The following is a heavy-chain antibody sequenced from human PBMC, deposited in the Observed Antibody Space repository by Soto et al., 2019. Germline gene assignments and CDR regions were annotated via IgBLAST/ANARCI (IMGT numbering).Heavy chain of an antibody. Sequence: GSLRLSCAASGFTFSSYSMNWVRQAPGKGLEWVSSISSSSSYIYYADSVKGRFTISRDNAKNSLYLQMNSLRAEDTAVYYCARGVGYCSGGSCYQGNWFDPWGQGTLVTVSS. CDR2: ISSSSSYI. V-gene: IGHV3-21*01. CDR1: GFTFSSYS. J-gene: IGHJ5*02. CDR3: ARGVGYCSGGSCYQGNWFDP. D-gene: IGHD2-15*01.